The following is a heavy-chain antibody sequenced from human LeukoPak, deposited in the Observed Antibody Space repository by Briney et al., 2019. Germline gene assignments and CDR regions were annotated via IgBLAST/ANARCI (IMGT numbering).Heavy chain of an antibody. D-gene: IGHD2-15*01. CDR2: ISGSGGST. J-gene: IGHJ4*02. V-gene: IGHV3-23*01. CDR3: AKQLGYCSDGSCYFPY. Sequence: GGSLRLSCAASGFTFSSYAMSWVRQAPGKGLEWVSDISGSGGSTYYADSVKGRFTISRDNSKSTLCLQMNSLRAEDTAVYYCAKQLGYCSDGSCYFPYWGQGTLVTVSS. CDR1: GFTFSSYA.